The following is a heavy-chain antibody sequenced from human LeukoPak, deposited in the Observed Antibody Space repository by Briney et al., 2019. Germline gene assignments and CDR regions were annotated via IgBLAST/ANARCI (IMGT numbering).Heavy chain of an antibody. CDR2: ISGSGGST. CDR3: AKVKVTMVRGVNYFDY. J-gene: IGHJ4*02. Sequence: GGSLRLSCAASGFIFDDYDISWVRQAPGKGLEGVAGISGSGGSTYYADSVKGRFTISRDNYKKTLYMQMNSLRAEDTAVYYCAKVKVTMVRGVNYFDYWGQGTLVTVSS. CDR1: GFIFDDYD. D-gene: IGHD3-10*01. V-gene: IGHV3-23*01.